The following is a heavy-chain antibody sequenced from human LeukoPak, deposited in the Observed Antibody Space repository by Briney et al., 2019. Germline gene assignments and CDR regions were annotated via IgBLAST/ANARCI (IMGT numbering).Heavy chain of an antibody. Sequence: GGSLRLSCAASGFTFSSYGMHWVRQAPGKGLEWVAVISYDGSNKYYADSMKGRFTISRDNSKNTLYLQMNSLRAEDTAVYYCAKDPYSSSWFGGPFDYWGQGTLVTVSS. CDR3: AKDPYSSSWFGGPFDY. D-gene: IGHD6-13*01. CDR1: GFTFSSYG. V-gene: IGHV3-30*18. J-gene: IGHJ4*02. CDR2: ISYDGSNK.